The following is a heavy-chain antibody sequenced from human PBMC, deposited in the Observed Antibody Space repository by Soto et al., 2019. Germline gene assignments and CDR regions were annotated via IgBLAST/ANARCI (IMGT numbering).Heavy chain of an antibody. CDR1: GFTFSSYS. D-gene: IGHD1-20*01. V-gene: IGHV3-21*01. CDR2: ISSSSSYI. Sequence: EVQLVESGGGLVKPGGSLRLSCAASGFTFSSYSMNWVRQAPGKGLEWVSSISSSSSYIYYADSVKGRFTISRDNAKNSLYLQMNSRRAEDTAVYYCAAGKLTVSWFDPWGQGTLVTVSS. CDR3: AAGKLTVSWFDP. J-gene: IGHJ5*02.